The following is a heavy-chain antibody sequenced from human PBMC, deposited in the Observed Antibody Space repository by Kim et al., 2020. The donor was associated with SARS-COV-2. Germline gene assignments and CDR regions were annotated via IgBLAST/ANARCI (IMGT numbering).Heavy chain of an antibody. Sequence: GGSLRLSCAVSGSTVMNEYITWVRQAPGKGLEWIAVMYSGGTTYYSDSVKGRFTIATDNPKKSPCLHMTRWRVVDDTAVYYCARVRVGYGELCGAGVWGQGTTLTLSS. V-gene: IGHV3-53*01. D-gene: IGHD3-10*01. CDR1: GSTVMNEY. CDR3: ARVRVGYGELCGAGV. CDR2: MYSGGTT. J-gene: IGHJ6*02.